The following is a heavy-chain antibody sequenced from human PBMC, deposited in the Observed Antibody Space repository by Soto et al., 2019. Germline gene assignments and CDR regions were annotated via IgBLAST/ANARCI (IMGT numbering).Heavy chain of an antibody. CDR3: AHRVLRTVFGLVTTTAIYFDF. CDR1: GFSLTTSGLG. V-gene: IGHV2-5*02. J-gene: IGHJ4*02. CDR2: IYWDDDK. Sequence: QITLKESGPTVVKPTETLTLTCTFSGFSLTTSGLGVGWVRQSPGKAPEWLARIYWDDDKSYSTSLKSRLTITKDTSTNQVVLTMANVDLADTATYYCAHRVLRTVFGLVTTTAIYFDFWCQGTPVVVSS. D-gene: IGHD3-3*01.